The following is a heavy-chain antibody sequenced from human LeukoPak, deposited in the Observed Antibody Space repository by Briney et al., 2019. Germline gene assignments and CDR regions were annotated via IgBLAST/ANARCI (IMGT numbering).Heavy chain of an antibody. CDR1: SESSGGDD. Sequence: SETLSLTCAMHSESSGGDDWTWIRQPPGKGLEWIGEVSPGGSTRYDPSLKSRVTISVDKSKNQFSLKLSSVTAADTAVYYCASTTYDILTGPTGGGYAFDIWGQGTMVTVSS. CDR3: ASTTYDILTGPTGGGYAFDI. CDR2: VSPGGST. J-gene: IGHJ3*02. D-gene: IGHD3-9*01. V-gene: IGHV4-34*01.